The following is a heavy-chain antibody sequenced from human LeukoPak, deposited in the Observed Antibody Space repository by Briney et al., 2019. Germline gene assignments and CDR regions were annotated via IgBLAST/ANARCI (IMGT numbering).Heavy chain of an antibody. Sequence: GASVKVSCKASRYTFTSYDINWVRQATGQGLEWMGWMNPNSGNTGYAQKFQGRVTMTRNTSISTAYMELSSLRSEDTAVYYCARWRRDGYNFAFDIWGQGTMVTVSS. D-gene: IGHD5-24*01. CDR1: RYTFTSYD. V-gene: IGHV1-8*01. J-gene: IGHJ3*02. CDR2: MNPNSGNT. CDR3: ARWRRDGYNFAFDI.